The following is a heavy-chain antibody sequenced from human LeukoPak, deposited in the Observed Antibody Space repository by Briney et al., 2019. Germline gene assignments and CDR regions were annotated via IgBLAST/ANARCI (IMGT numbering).Heavy chain of an antibody. CDR2: MNPNSGNT. D-gene: IGHD3-22*01. V-gene: IGHV1-8*01. CDR3: ARGATSSGYYSSAY. J-gene: IGHJ4*02. Sequence: GASVKVSCKASGYTFTSYDINWVRQATGQGLEWMGWMNPNSGNTGYAQKFQGRVTMTRNTSISTAYMELSSLRSEDTAVYYCARGATSSGYYSSAYWGQGTLVTVSS. CDR1: GYTFTSYD.